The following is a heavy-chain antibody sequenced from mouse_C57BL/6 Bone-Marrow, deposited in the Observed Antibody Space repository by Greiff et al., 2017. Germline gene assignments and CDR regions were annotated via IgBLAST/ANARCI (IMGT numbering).Heavy chain of an antibody. CDR1: GYSITSGYY. CDR2: ISYDGSN. D-gene: IGHD2-4*01. Sequence: EVKLQESGPGLVKPSQSLSLTCSVTGYSITSGYYWNWIRQFPGNKLEWMGYISYDGSNNYNPSLKNRISITRDTSKNQFFLKLNSVTTEDTATYYCAREQDYDYDWYFDVWGTGTTVTVSS. J-gene: IGHJ1*03. CDR3: AREQDYDYDWYFDV. V-gene: IGHV3-6*01.